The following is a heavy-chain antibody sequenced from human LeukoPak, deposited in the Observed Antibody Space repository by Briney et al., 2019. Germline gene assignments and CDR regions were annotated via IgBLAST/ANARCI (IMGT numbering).Heavy chain of an antibody. CDR3: ARSRYILVGATRVSPNWFDP. CDR1: GGSISSYY. D-gene: IGHD1-26*01. CDR2: IYTSGST. Sequence: SETLSLTCTVSGGSISSYYWSWIRQPAGKGLKWIGRIYTSGSTNYNPSLNSRVTISVDTSKNQFSLKLSSVTAADTAVYYCARSRYILVGATRVSPNWFDPWGQGTLVTVSS. V-gene: IGHV4-4*07. J-gene: IGHJ5*02.